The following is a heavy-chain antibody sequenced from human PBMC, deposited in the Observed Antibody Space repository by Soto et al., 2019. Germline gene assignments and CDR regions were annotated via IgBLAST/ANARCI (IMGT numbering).Heavy chain of an antibody. D-gene: IGHD2-2*01. CDR1: GFTLRSYA. Sequence: QVQLVESGGGVVQPGRSLRLPCAASGFTLRSYAMHWVRQAPGKGLEWVAAISYDGSNKYNADSVKGRFTIARDNSKNTLYLQMSSLRVEDTAVYYCARARLDTPALDYWGQGTLVTVSP. CDR3: ARARLDTPALDY. V-gene: IGHV3-30-3*01. J-gene: IGHJ4*02. CDR2: ISYDGSNK.